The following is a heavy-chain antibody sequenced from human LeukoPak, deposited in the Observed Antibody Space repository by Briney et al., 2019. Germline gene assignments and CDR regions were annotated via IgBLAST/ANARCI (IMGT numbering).Heavy chain of an antibody. CDR2: IKQDGSEK. V-gene: IGHV3-7*01. D-gene: IGHD4-17*01. CDR1: GFTFSNYR. CDR3: ARDRTTVTTRSRYFDY. Sequence: GGSLRLSCAASGFTFSNYRMSWVRQAPGKGLEWVANIKQDGSEKYYVDSVKGRFTISRDNAKKSLYLHMNSLRAEDTAVYYCARDRTTVTTRSRYFDYWGQGTLVTVSS. J-gene: IGHJ4*02.